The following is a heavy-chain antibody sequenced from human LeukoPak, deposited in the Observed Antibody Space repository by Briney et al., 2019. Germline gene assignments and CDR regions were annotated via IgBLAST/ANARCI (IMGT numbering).Heavy chain of an antibody. D-gene: IGHD3-22*01. CDR2: IYHSGST. V-gene: IGHV4-38-2*01. Sequence: SETLSLTCAVSGYSISSGYYWGWIRQPPGKGLEWIGSIYHSGSTYYNPSLKSRVTISVDTSKNQFPLKLSSVTAADTAVYYCASLDSSDYYYMDVWGKGTTVTVSS. J-gene: IGHJ6*03. CDR3: ASLDSSDYYYMDV. CDR1: GYSISSGYY.